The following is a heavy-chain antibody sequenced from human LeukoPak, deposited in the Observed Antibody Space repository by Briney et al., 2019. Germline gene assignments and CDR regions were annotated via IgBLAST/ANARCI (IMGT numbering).Heavy chain of an antibody. CDR1: GYTFTGFY. CDR3: ARRSKLVVPVPKDDAFDL. CDR2: INPKSGGT. Sequence: ASVKVSCKASGYTFTGFYMQWVRQAPGQGLEWMGWINPKSGGTNYAQKFQGRVTMTRDTSISTGYMELSGLTSDDTAVYYCARRSKLVVPVPKDDAFDLSGQGTSVTVSS. V-gene: IGHV1-2*02. J-gene: IGHJ3*01. D-gene: IGHD2-15*01.